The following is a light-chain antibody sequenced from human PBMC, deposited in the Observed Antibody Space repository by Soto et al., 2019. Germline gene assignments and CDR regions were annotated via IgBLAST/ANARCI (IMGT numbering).Light chain of an antibody. V-gene: IGKV1-5*03. CDR3: QQYNSYLLS. Sequence: DIQMTQSPSTLSASVGDRFTITCRARQSISSWLAWYQQKPGKAPKLLIYKASSLESGVPSRFSGSGSGTEFTLTISSLQPDDFATYYCQQYNSYLLSFGGGTKVEIK. CDR2: KAS. J-gene: IGKJ4*01. CDR1: QSISSW.